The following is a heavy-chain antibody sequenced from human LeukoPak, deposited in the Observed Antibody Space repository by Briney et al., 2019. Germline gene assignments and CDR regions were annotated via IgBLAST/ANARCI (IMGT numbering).Heavy chain of an antibody. V-gene: IGHV3-21*01. Sequence: GGSLRLFCAASGFTFSSYSMNWVRQAPGKGLEWVSSISSSSSYIYYADSVKGRFTISRDNAKNSLYLQMNSLRAEDTAVYYCARAGCYYGSGSYYNWFDPWGQGTLVTVSS. J-gene: IGHJ5*02. CDR3: ARAGCYYGSGSYYNWFDP. D-gene: IGHD3-10*01. CDR1: GFTFSSYS. CDR2: ISSSSSYI.